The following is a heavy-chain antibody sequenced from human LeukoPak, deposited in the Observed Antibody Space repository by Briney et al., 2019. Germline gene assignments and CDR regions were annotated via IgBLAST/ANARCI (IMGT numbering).Heavy chain of an antibody. Sequence: GRSLRLSCAASGFTFSSYAMHWVRQAPGKGLEWVAVISYDGSNKYYADSVKGRFTISRDNSKNTLYLQMNSLRAKDTAVYYCARDMRFGELLPTSIFDYWGQGTLVTVSS. CDR2: ISYDGSNK. CDR3: ARDMRFGELLPTSIFDY. D-gene: IGHD3-10*01. V-gene: IGHV3-30-3*01. J-gene: IGHJ4*02. CDR1: GFTFSSYA.